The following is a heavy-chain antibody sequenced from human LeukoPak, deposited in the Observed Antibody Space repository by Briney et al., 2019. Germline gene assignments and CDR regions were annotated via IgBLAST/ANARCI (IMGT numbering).Heavy chain of an antibody. CDR3: PHVLMVYAPFNY. D-gene: IGHD2-8*01. V-gene: IGHV3-74*01. J-gene: IGHJ4*02. CDR2: INTDGSTT. Sequence: PGGSLRLSCAASGLTFSSYWMHWVRQAPGKGLVWFSRINTDGSTTNYADSVKGRFTISRDNAKDTLYLQMNSLRAEDTAGARGPHVLMVYAPFNYWGQGTLVTVSS. CDR1: GLTFSSYW.